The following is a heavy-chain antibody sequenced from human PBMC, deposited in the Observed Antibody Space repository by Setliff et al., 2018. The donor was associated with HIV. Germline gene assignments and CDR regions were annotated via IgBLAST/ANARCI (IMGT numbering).Heavy chain of an antibody. J-gene: IGHJ5*02. CDR3: ARDAGTGGPGRWVDP. Sequence: ASVKVSCKISGYIFSRYGVTWVRQAPGQGLEWMGYISGYTGITHYAQNFQGRVTTTTDPSKYTAYMELRSLKYDDTGVYYCARDAGTGGPGRWVDPWGQGTMVTVSS. V-gene: IGHV1-18*01. CDR1: GYIFSRYG. D-gene: IGHD1-1*01. CDR2: ISGYTGIT.